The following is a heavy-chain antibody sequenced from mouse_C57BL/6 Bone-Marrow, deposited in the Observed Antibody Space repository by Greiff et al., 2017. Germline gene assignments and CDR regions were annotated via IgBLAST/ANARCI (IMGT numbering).Heavy chain of an antibody. D-gene: IGHD3-3*01. J-gene: IGHJ1*03. CDR3: AREGGRLWYFDV. Sequence: EVKLVESEGGLVQPGSSMKLSCTASGFTFGDYYMAWVRQVPEKGLEWVANINYDGSSTYYLDSLKSRFIISRDNAKNILYLQMSSLKSEDTATYYCAREGGRLWYFDVWGTGTTVTVSS. V-gene: IGHV5-16*01. CDR2: INYDGSST. CDR1: GFTFGDYY.